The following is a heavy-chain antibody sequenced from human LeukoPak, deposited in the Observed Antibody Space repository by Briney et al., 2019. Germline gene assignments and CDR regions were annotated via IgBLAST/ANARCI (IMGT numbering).Heavy chain of an antibody. D-gene: IGHD3-10*01. CDR3: ARDPPMVAFDY. Sequence: GGSLRLSCAASGFTLSSYWMHWVRQAPGKGLVWVSRINSDGSSTSYADSVKGRFTISRDNAKNTLYLQMNSLRAEDTAVYYCARDPPMVAFDYWGQGTLVTVSS. CDR2: INSDGSST. V-gene: IGHV3-74*01. CDR1: GFTLSSYW. J-gene: IGHJ4*02.